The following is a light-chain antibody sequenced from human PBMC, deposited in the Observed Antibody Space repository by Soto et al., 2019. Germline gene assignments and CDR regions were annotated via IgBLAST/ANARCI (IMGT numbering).Light chain of an antibody. V-gene: IGKV3-15*01. CDR3: QQYKNWPPYT. Sequence: EIVMTQSPATLSVSPGERATLSCRASQSVSSNLAWYQQKPGQAPRRLIYGASTRATGIPARFSGSGSGTEFTLTISSRQSEDGAVYYCQQYKNWPPYTFGQGTKLEIK. CDR1: QSVSSN. J-gene: IGKJ2*01. CDR2: GAS.